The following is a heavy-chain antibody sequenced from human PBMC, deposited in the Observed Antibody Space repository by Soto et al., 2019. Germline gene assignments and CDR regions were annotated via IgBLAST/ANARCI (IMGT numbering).Heavy chain of an antibody. CDR3: ARVVAGTAFDY. Sequence: EVQLVESGGGLVKPGGYLRLSCAASGFTFSSYSMNWVRQAPGKGLEWVSSISSSSSYIYYADSVKGRFTISRDNAKNSLYLQMNSLRAEDTAVYYCARVVAGTAFDYWGQGTLVTVSS. J-gene: IGHJ4*02. CDR2: ISSSSSYI. V-gene: IGHV3-21*01. D-gene: IGHD6-19*01. CDR1: GFTFSSYS.